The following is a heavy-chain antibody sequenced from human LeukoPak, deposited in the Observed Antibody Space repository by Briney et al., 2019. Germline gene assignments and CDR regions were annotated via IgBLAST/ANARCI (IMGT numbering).Heavy chain of an antibody. Sequence: GGSLRLSCVASGFTFSGYDIHWVRQAPGKGLEWVALISYDGSNKYYADSVKGRFTISRDNPKNTLYLQMNSLRGEDTAVYYCTKGGPGDGNWFDLWGQGTLVTVSS. CDR1: GFTFSGYD. D-gene: IGHD2-21*02. CDR2: ISYDGSNK. CDR3: TKGGPGDGNWFDL. V-gene: IGHV3-30*18. J-gene: IGHJ5*02.